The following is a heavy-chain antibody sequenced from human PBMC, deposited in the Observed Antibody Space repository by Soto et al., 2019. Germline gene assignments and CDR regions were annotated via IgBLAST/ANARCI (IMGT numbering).Heavy chain of an antibody. D-gene: IGHD1-26*01. CDR2: INPGNGNR. CDR1: GYTFASYA. V-gene: IGHV1-3*01. CDR3: ARDAAVGLFDY. J-gene: IGHJ4*02. Sequence: ASVKVSCKASGYTFASYAMHWVRQAPGQRLEWMGWINPGNGNRKYSQKFQGRVTMTTDTSTSTAYMELRSLRSDDTAVYYCARDAAVGLFDYWGQGTLVTVSS.